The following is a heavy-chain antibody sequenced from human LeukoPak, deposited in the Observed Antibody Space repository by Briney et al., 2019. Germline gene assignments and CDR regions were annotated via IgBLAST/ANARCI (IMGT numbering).Heavy chain of an antibody. CDR3: ARDRPHYFDASG. CDR1: GFTFSSYS. D-gene: IGHD3-9*01. Sequence: PGGSLRLSCAASGFTFSSYSMNWVRQAPGKGLEWVSSISSSSSYIYYADSVKGRFTISRDNAKNSLYLQMNSLRAEDTAVYYCARDRPHYFDASGGGRGTLVTVSS. J-gene: IGHJ4*02. CDR2: ISSSSSYI. V-gene: IGHV3-21*01.